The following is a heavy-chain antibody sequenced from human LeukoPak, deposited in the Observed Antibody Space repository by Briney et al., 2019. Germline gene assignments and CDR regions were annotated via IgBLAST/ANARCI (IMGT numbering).Heavy chain of an antibody. Sequence: PSETLSLTCAVSGGSIKSNNWWSWVRQPPGKGLEWIGEIYHSGSTNYNPSLESRVTVSVDKSKNQFSLDLSSVTAADTAVYYCAVGLDFWSGSWTPALDYWGQGTLVTVSS. D-gene: IGHD3-3*01. CDR1: GGSIKSNNW. CDR3: AVGLDFWSGSWTPALDY. CDR2: IYHSGST. V-gene: IGHV4-4*02. J-gene: IGHJ4*02.